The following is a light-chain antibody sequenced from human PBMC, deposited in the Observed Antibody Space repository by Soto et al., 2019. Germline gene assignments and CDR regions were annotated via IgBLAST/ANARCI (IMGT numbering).Light chain of an antibody. CDR2: DAS. V-gene: IGKV3-11*01. CDR1: QSVSSY. CDR3: QQRSNWLT. Sequence: EIVLTRSPATLSLSPGERATLSCRASQSVSSYLAWYQQKPGQAPRLLIYDASNRATGIPDRFSGSGSGTDFTLTISSLEPEDFAVYYCQQRSNWLTFGGGPKVEIK. J-gene: IGKJ4*01.